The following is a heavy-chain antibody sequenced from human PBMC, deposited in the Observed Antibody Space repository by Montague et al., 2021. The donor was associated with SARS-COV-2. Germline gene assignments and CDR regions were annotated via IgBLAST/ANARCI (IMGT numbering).Heavy chain of an antibody. CDR2: VDSSGSA. J-gene: IGHJ5*02. D-gene: IGHD6-19*01. V-gene: IGHV4-31*03. CDR1: GDSISTGNYY. Sequence: TLSLTCTVSGDSISTGNYYWIWLRQRPGKGLEWIGYVDSSGSAYYTLSLKSRVDLSVDTSKSQFSLNLTSVTAADTAVYYCARVHGGWPSRNWFDPWGQGTLATVSS. CDR3: ARVHGGWPSRNWFDP.